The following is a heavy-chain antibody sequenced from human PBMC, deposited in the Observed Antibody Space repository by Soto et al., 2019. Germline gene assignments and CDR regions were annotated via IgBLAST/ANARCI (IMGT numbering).Heavy chain of an antibody. V-gene: IGHV3-33*01. CDR1: GFTFSSRG. D-gene: IGHD2-15*01. J-gene: IGHJ4*02. CDR2: IWADGSSQ. Sequence: QVQLVESGGGVVQPGRSLRLSCEASGFTFSSRGMHWVRQAPGKGLEWVALIWADGSSQYYVDSVKGRFTISRDNSRNTLYLQMNSLRDEDTAVYYCATDLGMPSGGRWYSTFFEDWGQGTLVTVSP. CDR3: ATDLGMPSGGRWYSTFFED.